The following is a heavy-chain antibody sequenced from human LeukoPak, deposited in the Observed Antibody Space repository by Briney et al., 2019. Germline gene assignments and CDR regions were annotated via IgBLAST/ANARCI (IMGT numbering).Heavy chain of an antibody. J-gene: IGHJ2*01. V-gene: IGHV1-46*01. CDR3: VRGASSIAALNPFWYFDL. CDR2: INPSGGSA. Sequence: GASVKVSCKASGYTFTSYYMEWVRQAPGQGLEWMGLINPSGGSASYAQKFQGRVTMTRDTSTNTVYMELSSLRSEDTAVFYCVRGASSIAALNPFWYFDLWGRGTLVTVSS. D-gene: IGHD6-6*01. CDR1: GYTFTSYY.